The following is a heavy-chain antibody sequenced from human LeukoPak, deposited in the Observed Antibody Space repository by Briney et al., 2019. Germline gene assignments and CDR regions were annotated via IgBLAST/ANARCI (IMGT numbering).Heavy chain of an antibody. D-gene: IGHD6-19*01. CDR1: GGSISSGSYY. CDR3: ARHVGYSSGWSDY. V-gene: IGHV4-61*02. Sequence: SQTLSLTCTVSGGSISSGSYYWTWIRQPAGKGLEWIGRIYTSGSTNYNPSLKSRVTIYVDTSKNQFSLKLSSVTAADTAVYYCARHVGYSSGWSDYWGQGTLVTVSS. CDR2: IYTSGST. J-gene: IGHJ4*02.